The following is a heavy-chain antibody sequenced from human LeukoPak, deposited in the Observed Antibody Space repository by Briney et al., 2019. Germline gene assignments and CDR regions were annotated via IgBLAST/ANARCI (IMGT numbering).Heavy chain of an antibody. J-gene: IGHJ4*02. Sequence: GGSLRLSCAASGFTFSSYAMSWVRQAPGKGLEWVSAISGSGGSTYYADSVKGRFTISRDNSKNTLYLQMNSLRAEDTAVYYCATSPSIQLCERDGYFDYWGQGTLVTVSS. CDR2: ISGSGGST. CDR3: ATSPSIQLCERDGYFDY. D-gene: IGHD5-18*01. V-gene: IGHV3-23*01. CDR1: GFTFSSYA.